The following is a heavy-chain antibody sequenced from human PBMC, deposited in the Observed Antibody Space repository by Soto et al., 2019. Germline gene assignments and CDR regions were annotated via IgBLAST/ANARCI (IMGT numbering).Heavy chain of an antibody. J-gene: IGHJ4*02. Sequence: GGSLRLSCAASGFSFNNYGMVCVRQTPAKGLEWVATISASGSSTDYLDSVKGRFTIARDNSRNILFLQLNSLTADDTAVYYCASATTSTEYWGQGTQVTVSS. V-gene: IGHV3-23*01. CDR3: ASATTSTEY. CDR2: ISASGSST. D-gene: IGHD4-17*01. CDR1: GFSFNNYG.